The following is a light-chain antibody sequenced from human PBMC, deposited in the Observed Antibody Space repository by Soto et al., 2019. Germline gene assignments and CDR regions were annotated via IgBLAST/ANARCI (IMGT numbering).Light chain of an antibody. CDR3: QSYDSSLSGSV. V-gene: IGLV1-40*01. Sequence: QSVLTQPPSVSGAARQRVTSSCTGSSSKIGAGYDVHWYQQLPGTAPKLLIDGNSNRPSGVPDRFSGSKSGTSASLAITGLQAEDEADYYCQSYDSSLSGSVFGGGTKVTVL. J-gene: IGLJ3*02. CDR2: GNS. CDR1: SSKIGAGYD.